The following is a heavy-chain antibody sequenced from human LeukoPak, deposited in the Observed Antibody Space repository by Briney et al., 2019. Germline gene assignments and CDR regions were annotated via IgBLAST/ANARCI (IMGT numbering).Heavy chain of an antibody. J-gene: IGHJ4*02. Sequence: GGSLRLSCAASGFSFSTYWMSWVRQAPGKGLEWVANRKQDGSEKNYVDSVKGRFTISRDNAKNSLYLQMNSLRDEDTALYYCVRGGQGFGYWGQGSLVTVSS. CDR1: GFSFSTYW. CDR2: RKQDGSEK. V-gene: IGHV3-7*01. D-gene: IGHD3-10*01. CDR3: VRGGQGFGY.